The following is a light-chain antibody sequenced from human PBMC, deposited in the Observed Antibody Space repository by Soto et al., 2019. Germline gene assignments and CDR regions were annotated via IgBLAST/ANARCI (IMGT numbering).Light chain of an antibody. CDR1: ADDIGGYNF. CDR2: DVT. Sequence: QSALTQPASVSGSPGQSITISCGGTADDIGGYNFVSWYQHHPGKAPKLIIYDVTERPSGVSDRFSGSKSGITASLTISGLQPEDESHYYCASFTSISTDVFGTGTKLTVL. V-gene: IGLV2-14*01. J-gene: IGLJ1*01. CDR3: ASFTSISTDV.